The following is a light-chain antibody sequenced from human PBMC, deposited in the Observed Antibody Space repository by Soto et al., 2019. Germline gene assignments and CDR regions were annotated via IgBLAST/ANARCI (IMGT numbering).Light chain of an antibody. CDR2: GAF. Sequence: DIQMTQSPSSLSASVGDRVTITCRASQSIGSYLSWYQQKPGKAPNLLISGAFTLHSGVPSRFRGSGSGTDFTLTISGLQPEDFANYYCQQSYGTPYTFGQGTKVEIK. CDR1: QSIGSY. J-gene: IGKJ2*01. CDR3: QQSYGTPYT. V-gene: IGKV1-39*01.